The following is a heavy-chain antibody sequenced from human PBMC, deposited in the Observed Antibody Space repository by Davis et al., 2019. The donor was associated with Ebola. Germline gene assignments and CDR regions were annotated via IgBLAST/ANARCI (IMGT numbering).Heavy chain of an antibody. CDR1: GGTISSGGYY. CDR2: IYYSGST. V-gene: IGHV4-31*03. CDR3: AGGDYYYGMDV. J-gene: IGHJ6*02. Sequence: SETLSLTCTVSGGTISSGGYYWSWIRQHPGKGLEWIGYIYYSGSTYYNPSLKSRVTISVDTSKNQFSLKLSSVTAADTAVYYCAGGDYYYGMDVWGQGTTVTVSS.